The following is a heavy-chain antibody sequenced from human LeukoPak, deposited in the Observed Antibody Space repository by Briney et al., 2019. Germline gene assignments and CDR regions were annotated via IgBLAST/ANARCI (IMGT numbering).Heavy chain of an antibody. CDR1: GFTFSSYG. CDR2: ISYDGSNK. V-gene: IGHV3-30*03. Sequence: GGSLRLSCAASGFTFSSYGMHWVRQAPGKGLEWVAVISYDGSNKYYADSVKGRFTISRDNSKNTLYLQMNSLRAEDTAVYYCARAYGLGSYRYAFDIWGQGTMVTVSS. J-gene: IGHJ3*02. CDR3: ARAYGLGSYRYAFDI. D-gene: IGHD3-10*01.